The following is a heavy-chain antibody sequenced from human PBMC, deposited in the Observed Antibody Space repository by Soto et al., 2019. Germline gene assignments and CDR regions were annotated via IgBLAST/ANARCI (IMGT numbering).Heavy chain of an antibody. J-gene: IGHJ4*02. D-gene: IGHD2-15*01. CDR2: VHSSGGA. V-gene: IGHV4-31*03. Sequence: TLSLTCTVSGGSINVFSYYWSWVRQHPEKGLEWIGYVHSSGGAYYNPSLKSRVTISIDTSANLFSLNLASVTAADTAVYYCARRGTYYFDYWGQGILVTVPQ. CDR3: ARRGTYYFDY. CDR1: GGSINVFSYY.